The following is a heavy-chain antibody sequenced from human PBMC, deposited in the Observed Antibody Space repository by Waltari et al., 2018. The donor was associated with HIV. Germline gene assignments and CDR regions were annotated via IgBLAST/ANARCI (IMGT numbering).Heavy chain of an antibody. V-gene: IGHV1-3*01. CDR3: ARDQGEDWNYVEWFDP. Sequence: QVQLVQSGAEVKKPGASVKVSCKASGYTFTSYAMHWVRQAPGQRLEWMGWINAGNGNTKYSQKFQGRVTITRDTSASTAYMELSSLRSEDTAVYYCARDQGEDWNYVEWFDPWGQGTLVTVSS. CDR1: GYTFTSYA. CDR2: INAGNGNT. D-gene: IGHD1-7*01. J-gene: IGHJ5*02.